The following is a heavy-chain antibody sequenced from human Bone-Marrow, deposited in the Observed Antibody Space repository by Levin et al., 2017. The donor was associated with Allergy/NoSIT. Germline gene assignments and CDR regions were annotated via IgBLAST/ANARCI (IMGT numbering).Heavy chain of an antibody. CDR1: GFSLSTTGVG. CDR3: AHTYYYDYIWETYRYALFDF. CDR2: IFWDSDK. J-gene: IGHJ4*02. Sequence: SGPTLVKPTQTLTLTCTFSGFSLSTTGVGVGWLRQPLGKALEWLAVIFWDSDKHYSPSLKSRLMISKDTSKNHVVLTMTNMDPVDTGTYYCAHTYYYDYIWETYRYALFDFWGQGILVSVSS. D-gene: IGHD3-16*02. V-gene: IGHV2-5*02.